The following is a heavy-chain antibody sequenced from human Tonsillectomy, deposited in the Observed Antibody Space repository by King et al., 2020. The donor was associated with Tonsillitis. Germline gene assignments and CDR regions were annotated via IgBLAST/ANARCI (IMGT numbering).Heavy chain of an antibody. Sequence: VQLVESGGGVVQPGRSLRLSCAASGFTFSNYAMHWVRQAPGKGLEWVAVIKYDGSNKYYVDSVKGRFTISRDNSKNTLYLQMNSLRAEATAVYYCARRSLEGESSGYPGPPDYWGQGTLFSVSS. V-gene: IGHV3-30*04. CDR3: ARRSLEGESSGYPGPPDY. CDR2: IKYDGSNK. J-gene: IGHJ4*02. CDR1: GFTFSNYA. D-gene: IGHD3-22*01.